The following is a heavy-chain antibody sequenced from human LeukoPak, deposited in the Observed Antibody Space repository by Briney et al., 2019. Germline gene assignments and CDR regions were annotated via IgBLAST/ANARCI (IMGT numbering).Heavy chain of an antibody. J-gene: IGHJ4*02. CDR2: ISGSGGNT. CDR3: AKSGPLGVLGYYFDF. V-gene: IGHV3-23*01. Sequence: GGSLRLSCAASGFTFSSYAMNWVRQAPGEGLEWVSAISGSGGNTYYADSVKGRFTISRDNSKNTLYLQMNRLRAEDTAVYYCAKSGPLGVLGYYFDFWGQGTLVTVSS. CDR1: GFTFSSYA. D-gene: IGHD3-10*01.